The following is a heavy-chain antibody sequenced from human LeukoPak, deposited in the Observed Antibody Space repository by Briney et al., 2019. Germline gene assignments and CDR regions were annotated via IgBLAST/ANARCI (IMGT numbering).Heavy chain of an antibody. V-gene: IGHV3-48*01. CDR2: ISSSSSTI. CDR3: AKDGENSGGSCFDY. CDR1: GFTFSSYS. J-gene: IGHJ4*02. D-gene: IGHD2-15*01. Sequence: GGSLRLSCAASGFTFSSYSMSWVRQAPGKGLEWVSYISSSSSTIYYADSVKGRFTISRDNAKNSLYLQMNSLRAEDTAVYYCAKDGENSGGSCFDYWGQGTLVTVSS.